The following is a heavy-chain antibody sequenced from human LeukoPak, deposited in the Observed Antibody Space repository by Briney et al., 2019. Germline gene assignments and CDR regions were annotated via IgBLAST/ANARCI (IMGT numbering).Heavy chain of an antibody. D-gene: IGHD6-13*01. J-gene: IGHJ4*02. V-gene: IGHV4-59*01. CDR2: IYYSGST. CDR1: GGSISSYY. Sequence: PSETLSLTCTVSGGSISSYYWSWIRQPPGKGLEWIGYIYYSGSTNYNPSLKSRVTISVDTSKNQFSLKMSSVTAADTAVYYCARWGAAAGLDYWGQGTLVTVSS. CDR3: ARWGAAAGLDY.